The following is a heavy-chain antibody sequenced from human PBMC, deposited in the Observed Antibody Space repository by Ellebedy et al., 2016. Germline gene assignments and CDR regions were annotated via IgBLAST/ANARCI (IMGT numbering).Heavy chain of an antibody. CDR1: GFAFSNFA. CDR2: INARSNAI. D-gene: IGHD3-10*01. Sequence: GESLKISCEGSGFAFSNFAMNWVRQAPGKGLEWVTYINARSNAIDYADSVKGRFTISRDNAKNSLYLQMNSLRAEDTAVYYCARQLLWFGEPFQVFDPWGQGTLVTVSS. V-gene: IGHV3-21*04. CDR3: ARQLLWFGEPFQVFDP. J-gene: IGHJ5*02.